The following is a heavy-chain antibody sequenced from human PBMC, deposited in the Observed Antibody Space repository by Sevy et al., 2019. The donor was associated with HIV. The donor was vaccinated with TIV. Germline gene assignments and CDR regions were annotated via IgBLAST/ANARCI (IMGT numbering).Heavy chain of an antibody. D-gene: IGHD3-3*01. J-gene: IGHJ6*02. Sequence: ASVKVSCKASGYTLNDYGISWVRQAPGQGLAWIGWVTTYKDSTNYAQNFQGRVTLTIDTSTNTAYMELRSLRSDDTAVYYCARVDPYYEFGDVWGQGTTVTVSS. V-gene: IGHV1-18*01. CDR1: GYTLNDYG. CDR3: ARVDPYYEFGDV. CDR2: VTTYKDST.